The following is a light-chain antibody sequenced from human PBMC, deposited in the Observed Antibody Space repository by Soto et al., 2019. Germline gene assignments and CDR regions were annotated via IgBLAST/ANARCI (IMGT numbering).Light chain of an antibody. J-gene: IGKJ5*01. V-gene: IGKV3-11*01. CDR2: DAS. Sequence: EIVLTQSPATLSLSPGERATLSCRARQSVSTYLAWYQHKPGQAPRLLIYDASNRATGIPARFSGSGSGTDFTLTISSLEPEDFAVYYCQQRSNWPITFGQGTRLEIK. CDR1: QSVSTY. CDR3: QQRSNWPIT.